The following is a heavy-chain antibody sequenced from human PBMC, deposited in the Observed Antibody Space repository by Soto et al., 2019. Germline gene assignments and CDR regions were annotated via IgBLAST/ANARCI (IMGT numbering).Heavy chain of an antibody. V-gene: IGHV4-31*03. Sequence: SETLSLTCTVSGGSISSGGYYWSWIRQHPGKGLEWIGYIYYSGSTYYNPSLKSRVTISVDTSKNQFSLKLSSVTAADTAVYYCARSYYDITSMDVWGQGTTVTVSS. J-gene: IGHJ6*02. CDR3: ARSYYDITSMDV. CDR1: GGSISSGGYY. D-gene: IGHD3-9*01. CDR2: IYYSGST.